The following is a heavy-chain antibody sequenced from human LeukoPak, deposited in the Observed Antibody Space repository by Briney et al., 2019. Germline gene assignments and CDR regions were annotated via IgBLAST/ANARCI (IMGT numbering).Heavy chain of an antibody. Sequence: GASVKVSCKASGYTFTGYYMHWVRQAPGQGLEWMGWINPNSGGTNYAQKFQGRVTMTRNTSISTAYMELSSLRSEDTAVYYCARRYSSSWYKGGVDYWGQGTLVTVSS. V-gene: IGHV1-2*02. D-gene: IGHD6-13*01. CDR1: GYTFTGYY. CDR3: ARRYSSSWYKGGVDY. J-gene: IGHJ4*02. CDR2: INPNSGGT.